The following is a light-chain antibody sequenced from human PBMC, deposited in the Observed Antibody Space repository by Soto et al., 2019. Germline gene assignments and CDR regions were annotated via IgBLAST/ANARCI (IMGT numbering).Light chain of an antibody. J-gene: IGLJ2*01. CDR3: QAWGTGMV. CDR2: INSDGSH. Sequence: QSVLTQPPSASASLGASVRLTCTLNSGHSSYAIAWHQQQPEKGPQYLMKINSDGSHSKGGGIPDRFSGSSSGAERYLTISSLQSEDVADYYCQAWGTGMVFGGGTQLTVL. CDR1: SGHSSYA. V-gene: IGLV4-69*01.